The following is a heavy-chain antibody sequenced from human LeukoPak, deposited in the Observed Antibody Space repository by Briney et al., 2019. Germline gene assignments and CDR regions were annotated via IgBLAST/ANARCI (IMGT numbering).Heavy chain of an antibody. D-gene: IGHD5-18*01. J-gene: IGHJ4*02. CDR1: GFTFSSYG. Sequence: PGRSLRLSCAASGFTFSSYGMDWVRQAPGKGLEWVAVIWFDGSNKYYADSVKGRFTTSRDNSKNTLYLQMNSLRAEDTAVYYCAKEARGYSYGYYFDYWGQGTLVTVSS. V-gene: IGHV3-33*06. CDR2: IWFDGSNK. CDR3: AKEARGYSYGYYFDY.